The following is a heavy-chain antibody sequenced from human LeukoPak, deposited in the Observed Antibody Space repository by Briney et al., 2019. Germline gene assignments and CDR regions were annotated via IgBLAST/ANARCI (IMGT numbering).Heavy chain of an antibody. V-gene: IGHV4-59*01. CDR2: IYYSGST. D-gene: IGHD6-19*01. CDR1: GGSISSYY. CDR3: ARVRLYSSGWYSNWFDP. Sequence: SETLSLTCTVSGGSISSYYWSWIRQPPGKGLEWIGYIYYSGSTNYNPSLKSRVTISVDTSKNQFSLKLSSVTAADTAVYYCARVRLYSSGWYSNWFDPWGQGTLVTVSS. J-gene: IGHJ5*02.